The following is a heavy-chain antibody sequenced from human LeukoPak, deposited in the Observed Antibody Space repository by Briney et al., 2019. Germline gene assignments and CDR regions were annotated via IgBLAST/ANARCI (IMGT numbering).Heavy chain of an antibody. V-gene: IGHV3-23*01. J-gene: IGHJ4*02. CDR2: INGNDYRT. D-gene: IGHD6-19*01. CDR1: GFTFRSFA. Sequence: GSLKLSCAASGFTFRSFAMRWVRQAPGEGVEGVSSINGNDYRTFYADSVKGRFTISRDNSKNTLYLQINSLRAEDTAVYFCAKGSAVADIYFDYWGQGTLVTVSS. CDR3: AKGSAVADIYFDY.